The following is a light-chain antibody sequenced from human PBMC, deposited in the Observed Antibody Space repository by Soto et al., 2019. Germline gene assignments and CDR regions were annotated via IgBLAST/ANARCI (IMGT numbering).Light chain of an antibody. Sequence: QSALTQPASVSGSPGQSITISCTGTSSDVGRHNYVSWYQQRPGKVPKLMISEVSKRPSGVSNRFSGSKSGHTASLTISGLQAEDGGDYYCSSYTTAWAVVFGGGTQLTVL. CDR3: SSYTTAWAVV. V-gene: IGLV2-14*01. CDR2: EVS. CDR1: SSDVGRHNY. J-gene: IGLJ2*01.